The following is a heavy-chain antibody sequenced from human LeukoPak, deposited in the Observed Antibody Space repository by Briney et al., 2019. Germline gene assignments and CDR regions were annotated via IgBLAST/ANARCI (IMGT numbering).Heavy chain of an antibody. CDR2: IIPIFGTA. Sequence: SVKVSCKATGGTFSSYAISWVRQAPGQGLEWMGGIIPIFGTANYAQKFQGRVTITTDESTSTAYMELSSLRSEDTAVYYCASQLYSSSSALVYYYYYMDVWGKGTTVTVSS. CDR3: ASQLYSSSSALVYYYYYMDV. J-gene: IGHJ6*03. V-gene: IGHV1-69*05. CDR1: GGTFSSYA. D-gene: IGHD6-6*01.